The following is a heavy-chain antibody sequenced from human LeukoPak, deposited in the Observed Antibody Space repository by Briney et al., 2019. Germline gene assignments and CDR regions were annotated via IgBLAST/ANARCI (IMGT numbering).Heavy chain of an antibody. V-gene: IGHV3-48*03. CDR3: ARGGYYDSSGYYYVGYFHH. CDR1: GFTFSSYE. D-gene: IGHD3-22*01. CDR2: ISFSGSTI. J-gene: IGHJ1*01. Sequence: GGSLRLSCAASGFTFSSYEMNWVRQAPGKGLEWVSYISFSGSTIYYADSVKGRFTISRDNAKNSLHVQMNSLRAEDTAVYYCARGGYYDSSGYYYVGYFHHWGQGTLVTVSS.